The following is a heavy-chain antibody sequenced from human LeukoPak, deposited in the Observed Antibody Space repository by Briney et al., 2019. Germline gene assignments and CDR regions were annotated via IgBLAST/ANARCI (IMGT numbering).Heavy chain of an antibody. CDR2: IYYSGTT. CDR1: GGSISSSSYY. CDR3: ARQFHGSGYVDDL. V-gene: IGHV4-39*01. D-gene: IGHD5-12*01. Sequence: SSETLSLTCSVSGGSISSSSYYWGWIRRPPGKGLEWIASIYYSGTTHYNPSLKSRVTMSVDTSKNQFSLKLTAVTAADTAVYYCARQFHGSGYVDDLWGQGILVTVSS. J-gene: IGHJ5*02.